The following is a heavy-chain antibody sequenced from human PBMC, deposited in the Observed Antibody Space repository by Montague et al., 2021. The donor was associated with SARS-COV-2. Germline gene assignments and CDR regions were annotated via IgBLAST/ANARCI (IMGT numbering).Heavy chain of an antibody. CDR2: ISSSGGGSTK. CDR1: GFIFSSYE. J-gene: IGHJ6*02. V-gene: IGHV3-48*03. CDR3: ARDRDWDDWCGMDV. D-gene: IGHD2-21*01. Sequence: SLRLSCAASGFIFSSYEMNWVRQAPGKGLEWISYISSSGGGSTKLYTDSVKGRFTISRDNAKNPLYLQMNSLRVEDTAIYYCARDRDWDDWCGMDVWGQGTTVTVSS.